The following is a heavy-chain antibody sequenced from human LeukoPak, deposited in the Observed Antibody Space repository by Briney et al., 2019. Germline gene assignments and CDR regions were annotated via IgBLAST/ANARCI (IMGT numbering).Heavy chain of an antibody. CDR3: TRDTSFRYGDYAVDY. CDR2: ISSSSSTI. Sequence: PGGSLRLSCAASGFTFSSYSMNWVRQAPGKGLEWVSYISSSSSTIYYADSVKGRFTISRDNAKNSLYLQMNSLRAEDTAVYYCTRDTSFRYGDYAVDYWGQGTLVTVSS. V-gene: IGHV3-48*04. D-gene: IGHD4-17*01. J-gene: IGHJ4*02. CDR1: GFTFSSYS.